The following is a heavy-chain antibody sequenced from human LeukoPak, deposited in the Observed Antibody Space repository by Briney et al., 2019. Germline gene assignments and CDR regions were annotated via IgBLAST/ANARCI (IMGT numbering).Heavy chain of an antibody. V-gene: IGHV1-18*01. D-gene: IGHD2-15*01. CDR3: ARDGLAGAFDNYYYGMDV. J-gene: IGHJ6*02. CDR2: ISAYNGNT. CDR1: GYTFTTYD. Sequence: ASVKVSCKASGYTFTTYDITWVRQAPGQGLEWMGWISAYNGNTNYAQKLQGRVTMTTDTSTSTAYMELRSLRSDDTAVYYCARDGLAGAFDNYYYGMDVWGQGTTVTVSS.